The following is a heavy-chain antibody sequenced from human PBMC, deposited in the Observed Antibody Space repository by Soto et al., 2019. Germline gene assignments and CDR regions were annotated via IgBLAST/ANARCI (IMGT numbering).Heavy chain of an antibody. CDR3: AKDEVGATRGHAFDI. J-gene: IGHJ3*02. CDR1: GFTFSSYA. V-gene: IGHV3-23*01. CDR2: ISGSGGST. D-gene: IGHD1-26*01. Sequence: GGSLRLSCAASGFTFSSYAMSWVRQAPGKGLEWVSAISGSGGSTYYADSVKGRFTISRDNSKNPLYLQMNSLRAEDTAVYYCAKDEVGATRGHAFDIWGQGTMVTVSS.